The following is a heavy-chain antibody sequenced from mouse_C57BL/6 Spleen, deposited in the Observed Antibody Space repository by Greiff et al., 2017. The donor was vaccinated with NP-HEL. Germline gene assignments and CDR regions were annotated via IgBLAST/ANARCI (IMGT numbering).Heavy chain of an antibody. CDR2: IYPGGGYT. CDR1: GYTFTNYW. J-gene: IGHJ3*01. D-gene: IGHD2-1*01. CDR3: ARSGNGNYDWFAY. Sequence: QVQLKQSGAELVRPGTSVKMSCKASGYTFTNYWIGWAKQRPGHGLEWIGDIYPGGGYTNYNEKFKGKATLTADKSSSTAYMQFSSLTSEDSAIYYCARSGNGNYDWFAYWGQGTLVTVSA. V-gene: IGHV1-63*01.